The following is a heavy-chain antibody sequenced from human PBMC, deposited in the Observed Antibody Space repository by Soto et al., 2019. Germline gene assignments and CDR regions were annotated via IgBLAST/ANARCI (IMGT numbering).Heavy chain of an antibody. J-gene: IGHJ4*02. CDR1: GFTFSSYS. D-gene: IGHD6-13*01. V-gene: IGHV3-43*01. Sequence: PGGSLRLSCAASGFTFSSYSMNWVRQAPGKGLEWVSLISWDGGSTYYADSVKGRFTISRDNSKNSLYLQMNSLRTEDTALYYCAKDGYSSSWTELDYWGPGTLVTVSS. CDR2: ISWDGGST. CDR3: AKDGYSSSWTELDY.